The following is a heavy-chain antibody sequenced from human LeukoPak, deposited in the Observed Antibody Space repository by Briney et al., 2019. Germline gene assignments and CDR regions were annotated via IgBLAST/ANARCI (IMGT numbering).Heavy chain of an antibody. CDR1: GFTFSSYA. V-gene: IGHV3-7*01. CDR3: ARDRNTDFWSGYYTNYFDY. Sequence: GGSLRLSCAASGFTFSSYAMSWVRQAPGKGLEWVATIKQDGSEKYYVDSVKGRFIISRDNAKNSLYLQMNSLRVEDTAVYYCARDRNTDFWSGYYTNYFDYWGQGTLVTVSS. J-gene: IGHJ4*02. CDR2: IKQDGSEK. D-gene: IGHD3-3*01.